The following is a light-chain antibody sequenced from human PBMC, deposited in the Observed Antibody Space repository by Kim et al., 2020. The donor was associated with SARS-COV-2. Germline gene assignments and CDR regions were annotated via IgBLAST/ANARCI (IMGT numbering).Light chain of an antibody. CDR3: GTWDDSLSAVV. CDR2: DNN. Sequence: QSVLTQPPSVSAAPGQKVIISCSGNSSNIGSNFVSWYSQLPGTAPKFVIYDNNKRPSGIPDRFSGSKSGTSATLGITGLQTGDEADYYCGTWDDSLSAVVFGGGTKRTVL. CDR1: SSNIGSNF. J-gene: IGLJ2*01. V-gene: IGLV1-51*01.